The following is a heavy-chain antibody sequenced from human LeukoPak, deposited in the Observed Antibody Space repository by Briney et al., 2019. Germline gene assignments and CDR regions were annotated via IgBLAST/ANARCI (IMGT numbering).Heavy chain of an antibody. V-gene: IGHV3-74*01. CDR1: GFTLSSYW. CDR3: ARDKVIKRSFDI. J-gene: IGHJ3*02. Sequence: GGSLILSCAASGFTLSSYWMHWVRQAPGKGLVWVSRSNSDGSSTTYADSVKGRFTISRDNAKNTLYLQMNSLRAEDTAVYYCARDKVIKRSFDIWGQGTLVTVYS. D-gene: IGHD2-21*01. CDR2: SNSDGSST.